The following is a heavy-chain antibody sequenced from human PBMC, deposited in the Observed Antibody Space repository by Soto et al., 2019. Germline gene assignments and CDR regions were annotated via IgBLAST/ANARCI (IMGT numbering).Heavy chain of an antibody. V-gene: IGHV3-21*04. Sequence: EVQLVESGGGLVKPGGSLRLSCAASGFTFSSDNMNWVRQAPGKGLEWVSSISDSSSYIYYADSVKGRFTISRDNAKNSLDLQMDSLRVEDTAIYYCARAGLARGGGEYFDYWGPGTLVTVSS. J-gene: IGHJ4*02. D-gene: IGHD3-16*01. CDR2: ISDSSSYI. CDR1: GFTFSSDN. CDR3: ARAGLARGGGEYFDY.